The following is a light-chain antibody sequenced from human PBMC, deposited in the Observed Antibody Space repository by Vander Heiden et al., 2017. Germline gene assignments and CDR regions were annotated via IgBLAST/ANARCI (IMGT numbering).Light chain of an antibody. V-gene: IGLV2-14*01. J-gene: IGLJ3*02. CDR2: EVS. CDR1: SSDVGDYNC. CDR3: SSYTSSSIRL. Sequence: QSALTQPASVSGCPGLSIPISCTGPSSDVGDYNCVSWNHQHPGKAHKLMVFEVSNRPAGVSNRFARSKSGNTASLTISGRQGEDEADYYCSSYTSSSIRLFGGGTKLTVL.